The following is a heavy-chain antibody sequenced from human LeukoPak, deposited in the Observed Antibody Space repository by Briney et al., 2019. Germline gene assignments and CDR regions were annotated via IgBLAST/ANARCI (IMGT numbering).Heavy chain of an antibody. J-gene: IGHJ4*02. D-gene: IGHD6-19*01. Sequence: PSETLSLTCTVSGGSIGTYYWTWIRQPPGKGLEWIGYVYYSGNTNYNPSLKSRVTISVDTSKNQFSLKLTSVTAADTAVYYCAQTTGWPGFDYWGQGTLVTVSS. CDR3: AQTTGWPGFDY. V-gene: IGHV4-59*01. CDR1: GGSIGTYY. CDR2: VYYSGNT.